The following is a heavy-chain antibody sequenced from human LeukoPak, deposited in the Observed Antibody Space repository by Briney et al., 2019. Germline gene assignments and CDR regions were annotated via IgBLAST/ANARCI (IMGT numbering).Heavy chain of an antibody. V-gene: IGHV4-34*01. J-gene: IGHJ6*04. CDR3: ARAGRGSGSYYRTLYYYYGMDL. D-gene: IGHD3-10*01. CDR1: GGSLSGYY. CDR2: IDHSATT. Sequence: SETLSLTCAVYGGSLSGYYWSWNRHPPGTGLESIGEIDHSATTNYNPSLKSRVTISVDTSKNQFSLKLSSVAAVDTAVYYCARAGRGSGSYYRTLYYYYGMDLWGKGTTVTVSS.